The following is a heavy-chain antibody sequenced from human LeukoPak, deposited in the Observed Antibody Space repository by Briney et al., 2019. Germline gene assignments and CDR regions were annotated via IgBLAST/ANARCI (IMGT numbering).Heavy chain of an antibody. D-gene: IGHD2-2*02. CDR1: GGSISSYY. CDR2: IYYSGST. CDR3: ARGVVPAAIAFDI. J-gene: IGHJ3*02. V-gene: IGHV4-59*01. Sequence: SETLSLTCTVSGGSISSYYWSWLRQPPGKGLEWIGYIYYSGSTNYNPSLKSRVTISVDTSKNQFSLKLSSVTAADTAVYYCARGVVPAAIAFDIWGQGTMVTVSS.